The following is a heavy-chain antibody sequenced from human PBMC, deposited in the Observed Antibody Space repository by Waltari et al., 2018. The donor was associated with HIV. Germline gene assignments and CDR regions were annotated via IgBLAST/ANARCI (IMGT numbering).Heavy chain of an antibody. J-gene: IGHJ6*02. CDR3: AREGWKKSTFFYYYYGMDV. CDR1: GFPLWSYG. D-gene: IGHD1-1*01. V-gene: IGHV3-30*03. CDR2: ISYDDKIV. Sequence: QVKLVEFGGGVVQPGKSLRLSCAAFGFPLWSYGMHWVRRARGKGLEWGAFISYDDKIVHYGDSVKGRFNISRDSSSSTLYLQMSRLRLEDTAVYYCAREGWKKSTFFYYYYGMDVWGPGTTVTVSS.